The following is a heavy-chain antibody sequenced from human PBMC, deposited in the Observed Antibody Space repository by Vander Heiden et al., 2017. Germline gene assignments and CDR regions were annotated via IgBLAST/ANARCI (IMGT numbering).Heavy chain of an antibody. CDR3: ARVRVAPLFDP. Sequence: QLQLQESGPGLVKPSETLSLTCTVSGGSICSSSYYWGWIRQPPGKGLEWIGSIYYSGSTYYNPSLKSRVTISVDTSKNQFSLKLSSVTAADTAVYYCARVRVAPLFDPWGQGTLVTVSS. CDR1: GGSICSSSYY. V-gene: IGHV4-39*01. CDR2: IYYSGST. J-gene: IGHJ5*02.